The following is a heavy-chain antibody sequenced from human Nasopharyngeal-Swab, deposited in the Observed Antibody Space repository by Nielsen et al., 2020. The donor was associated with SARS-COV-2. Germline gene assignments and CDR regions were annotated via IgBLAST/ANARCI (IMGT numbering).Heavy chain of an antibody. CDR2: INAGNGNT. CDR1: GYTFTSYA. Sequence: ASVKVSCKASGYTFTSYAMHWARQAPGQRLEWMGWINAGNGNTKYSQKFQGRVTITRDTSASTAYMELSSLRSEDTAVYYCARVFRADQEYWYFDLWGRGTLVTVSS. V-gene: IGHV1-3*01. CDR3: ARVFRADQEYWYFDL. J-gene: IGHJ2*01. D-gene: IGHD2-2*01.